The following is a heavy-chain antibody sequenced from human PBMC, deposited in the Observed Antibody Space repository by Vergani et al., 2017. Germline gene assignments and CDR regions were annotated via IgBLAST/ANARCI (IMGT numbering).Heavy chain of an antibody. J-gene: IGHJ4*02. D-gene: IGHD2-21*02. CDR2: ISSSGSTI. CDR3: ARERGDWGIDY. CDR1: GFTFSSYA. V-gene: IGHV3-48*04. Sequence: EVQLLESGGGLVQPGGSLRLSCAASGFTFSSYAMSWVRQAPGKGLEWVSYISSSGSTIYYADSVKGRFTISRDNAKNSLYLQMNSLRAEDTAVYYCARERGDWGIDYWGQGTLVTVSS.